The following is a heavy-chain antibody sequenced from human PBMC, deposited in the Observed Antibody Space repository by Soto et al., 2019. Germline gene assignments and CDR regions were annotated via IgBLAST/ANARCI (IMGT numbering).Heavy chain of an antibody. Sequence: QVQLVESGGGVVQPGRSLRLSCAASGFTFSSYAMHWVRQAPGKGLEWVAVISYDGSNKYYADSVKGRFTISRDNSKNTLYLQMNSLRAEDTAVYYCARDYGFWSGYPEGYYYYGMDVWGQGTTVTVSS. D-gene: IGHD3-3*01. CDR3: ARDYGFWSGYPEGYYYYGMDV. CDR2: ISYDGSNK. J-gene: IGHJ6*02. CDR1: GFTFSSYA. V-gene: IGHV3-30-3*01.